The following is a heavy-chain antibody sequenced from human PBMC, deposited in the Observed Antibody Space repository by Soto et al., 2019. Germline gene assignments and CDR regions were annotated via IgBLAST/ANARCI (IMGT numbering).Heavy chain of an antibody. D-gene: IGHD1-20*01. CDR2: VSYSGSP. J-gene: IGHJ4*02. V-gene: IGHV4-39*01. Sequence: QLQLQESGPGLVKSSETLSLTCSVSGASVSSSHYWGWIRQPPGKGLEWIGSVSYSGSPYYSPSFKSRITISVDTSNDQVSLRLRSVTATDTAVYFCARHYNTGAFFDYWGQGKLVTVSS. CDR1: GASVSSSHY. CDR3: ARHYNTGAFFDY.